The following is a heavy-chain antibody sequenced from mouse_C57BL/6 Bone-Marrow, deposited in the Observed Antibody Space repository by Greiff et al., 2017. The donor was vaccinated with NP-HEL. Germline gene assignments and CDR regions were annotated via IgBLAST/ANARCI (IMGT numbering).Heavy chain of an antibody. D-gene: IGHD1-1*02. CDR2: ILPGSGST. J-gene: IGHJ4*01. CDR1: GYTFTGYW. Sequence: QVQLQQSGAELMKPGASVKLSCKATGYTFTGYWLEWVKQRPGHGLEWIGEILPGSGSTNYNEKFKGKATFTADTSSNTAYMQHSSLTTENSAIYYCATFGMPFYYAMDYWGQGTSVTVAS. CDR3: ATFGMPFYYAMDY. V-gene: IGHV1-9*01.